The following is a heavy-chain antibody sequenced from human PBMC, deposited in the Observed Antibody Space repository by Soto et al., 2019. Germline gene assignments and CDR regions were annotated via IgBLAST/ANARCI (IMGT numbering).Heavy chain of an antibody. CDR1: GYTFTSYD. CDR2: MNPNSGNT. J-gene: IGHJ3*01. V-gene: IGHV1-8*01. CDR3: ARPLYHHRLGPLDAFDF. D-gene: IGHD7-27*01. Sequence: ASLKVSCKASGYTFTSYDMNWVRQATGQGLEWMGWMNPNSGNTGYAQKLQGRVTMTTDTSTRTAYMELRSLRSDDTAVYYCARPLYHHRLGPLDAFDFWAQGTMVPV.